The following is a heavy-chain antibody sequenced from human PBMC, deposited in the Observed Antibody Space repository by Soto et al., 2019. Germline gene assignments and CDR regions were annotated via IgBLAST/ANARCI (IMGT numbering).Heavy chain of an antibody. CDR1: GYRFTIYW. V-gene: IGHV5-51*01. Sequence: RGESLTFSCKGAGYRFTIYWIGLVRQRPGKGLEWMGIIYPGDSDTGYSPSFQDQVTISADKSISTAYLQWSSLKASDTAMYYCARHETYYYDSSGYPDIWGQGTMVTVSS. CDR3: ARHETYYYDSSGYPDI. D-gene: IGHD3-22*01. CDR2: IYPGDSDT. J-gene: IGHJ3*02.